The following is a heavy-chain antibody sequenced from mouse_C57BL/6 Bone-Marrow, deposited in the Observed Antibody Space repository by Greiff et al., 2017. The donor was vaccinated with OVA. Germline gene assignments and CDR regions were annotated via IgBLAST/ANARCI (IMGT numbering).Heavy chain of an antibody. CDR3: ARNWEGYFDV. V-gene: IGHV1-64*01. CDR1: GYTFTSYW. D-gene: IGHD4-1*01. J-gene: IGHJ1*03. Sequence: QVQLQQPGAELVKPGASVKLSCKASGYTFTSYWMHWVKQRPGQGLEWIGMIHPNSGSTNYYEKFKSKATLTVDKSSSTAYMQLSSLTSEDSAVYYCARNWEGYFDVWGTGTTVTVSS. CDR2: IHPNSGST.